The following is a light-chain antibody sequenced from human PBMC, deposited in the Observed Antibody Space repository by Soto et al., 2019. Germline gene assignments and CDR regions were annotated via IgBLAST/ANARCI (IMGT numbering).Light chain of an antibody. CDR1: SSDVGGYNY. Sequence: QSALTQPASVSGSPGQSITISCTGTSSDVGGYNYVSWYQQYPGKAPKLMIYDVSNRPSGVSNRFSGSKSGNTASLTISGLQGEDEADYYCSSHTSSTPYVFGTGTKLT. J-gene: IGLJ1*01. V-gene: IGLV2-14*01. CDR3: SSHTSSTPYV. CDR2: DVS.